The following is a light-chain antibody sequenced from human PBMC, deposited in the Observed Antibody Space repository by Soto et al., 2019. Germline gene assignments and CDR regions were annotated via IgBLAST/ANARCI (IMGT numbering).Light chain of an antibody. CDR2: MAS. Sequence: DIQMTQSPSTLSASVGDRVTMTCRASQSISSWLAWYQQKPGKAPKPLIYMASSLESGVPPRFSGSGAGTEFTLTISSLQPDDFATYYFQQYKSQATFGQGTKV. V-gene: IGKV1-5*03. J-gene: IGKJ1*01. CDR1: QSISSW. CDR3: QQYKSQAT.